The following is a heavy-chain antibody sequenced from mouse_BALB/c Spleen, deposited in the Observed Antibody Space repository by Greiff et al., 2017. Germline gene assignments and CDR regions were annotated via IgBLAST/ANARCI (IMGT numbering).Heavy chain of an antibody. CDR3: AIWLRRGFAY. Sequence: DVQLVESGGGLVQPGGSRKLSCAASGFTFSDYGMAWVRQAPGKGPEWVAFISNLAYSIYYADTVTGRFTISRENAKNTLYLEMSSLRSEDTAMYYCAIWLRRGFAYWGQGTLVTVSA. J-gene: IGHJ3*01. CDR1: GFTFSDYG. D-gene: IGHD2-2*01. CDR2: ISNLAYSI. V-gene: IGHV5-15*02.